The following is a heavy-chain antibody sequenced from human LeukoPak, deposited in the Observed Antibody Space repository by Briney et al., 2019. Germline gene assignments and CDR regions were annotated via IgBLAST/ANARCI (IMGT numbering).Heavy chain of an antibody. J-gene: IGHJ4*02. D-gene: IGHD6-19*01. Sequence: PGGSLRLSCAASGFTFSSYEMNWVRQAPGKGLEWVSSISSSSYIYYADSVKGRFTISRDNAKNSLYLQMNSLRAEDTAVYYCARGWGSGWQFDYWGQGTLVTVSS. CDR2: ISSSSYI. CDR1: GFTFSSYE. V-gene: IGHV3-21*01. CDR3: ARGWGSGWQFDY.